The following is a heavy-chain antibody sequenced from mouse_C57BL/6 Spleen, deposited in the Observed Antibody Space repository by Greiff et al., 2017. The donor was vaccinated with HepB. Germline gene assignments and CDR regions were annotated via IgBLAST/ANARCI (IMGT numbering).Heavy chain of an antibody. CDR2: INPYNGDT. J-gene: IGHJ2*01. Sequence: LVESGASVKISCKASGYSFTGYFMNWVKQSHGKSLEWIGRINPYNGDTFYNQKFKGKATLTVDKSSSTAHMELLSLTSEDFAVYYCARSVIYYYGSSPYCFDYWGQGTTLTVSS. CDR3: ARSVIYYYGSSPYCFDY. V-gene: IGHV1-37*01. CDR1: GYSFTGYF. D-gene: IGHD1-1*01.